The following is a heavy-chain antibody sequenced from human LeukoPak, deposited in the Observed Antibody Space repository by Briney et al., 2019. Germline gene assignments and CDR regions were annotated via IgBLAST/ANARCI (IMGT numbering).Heavy chain of an antibody. Sequence: SETLSLTCTVSGGSISSSSYYWGWIRQPPGKGLEWIGSIYYSGSTYYNPSLKSRVTISVDTSKNQFSLKLSSVTAADTAVYYCARVYGLTYYFDYWGQGTLVTVSS. CDR2: IYYSGST. J-gene: IGHJ4*02. CDR1: GGSISSSSYY. D-gene: IGHD3-10*01. V-gene: IGHV4-39*07. CDR3: ARVYGLTYYFDY.